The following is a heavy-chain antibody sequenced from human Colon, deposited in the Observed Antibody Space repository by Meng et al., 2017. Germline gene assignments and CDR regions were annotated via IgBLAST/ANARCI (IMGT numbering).Heavy chain of an antibody. D-gene: IGHD6-13*01. CDR2: IYTSGST. V-gene: IGHV4-61*02. CDR1: GGSISSGSYY. Sequence: SETLSLTCTVSGGSISSGSYYWSWIRQPAGKGLEWIGRIYTSGSTNYNPSLKSRVTISVDTSKNQFSLKLSSVTAADTAVYYCARVSGGIAAAGFDYWGHGTLVTVSS. J-gene: IGHJ4*01. CDR3: ARVSGGIAAAGFDY.